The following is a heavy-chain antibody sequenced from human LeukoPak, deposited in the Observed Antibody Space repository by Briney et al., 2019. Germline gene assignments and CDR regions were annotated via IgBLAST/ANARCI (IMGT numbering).Heavy chain of an antibody. Sequence: VASVKVSCKASGYTFTSYGISWVRQAPGQGLEWMGWISAYNGNTSYAQKLQGRVTMTTDTSTSTAYMELRSLRSDDAAVYCCARITSMTTVENFDYWGQGTLVTVSS. V-gene: IGHV1-18*01. CDR1: GYTFTSYG. J-gene: IGHJ4*02. CDR3: ARITSMTTVENFDY. D-gene: IGHD4-23*01. CDR2: ISAYNGNT.